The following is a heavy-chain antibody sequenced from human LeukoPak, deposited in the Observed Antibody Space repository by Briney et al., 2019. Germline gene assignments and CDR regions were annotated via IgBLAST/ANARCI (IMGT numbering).Heavy chain of an antibody. CDR3: ARRRYYDSSGYYLDY. V-gene: IGHV1-2*04. CDR2: INPNSGGT. J-gene: IGHJ4*02. CDR1: GYTFTGYC. D-gene: IGHD3-22*01. Sequence: ASVKVSCKASGYTFTGYCMHWVRQAPGQGLEWMGWINPNSGGTNYAQKFQGWVTMTRDTSISTAYMELSRLRSDDTAVYYCARRRYYDSSGYYLDYWGQGTLVTVSS.